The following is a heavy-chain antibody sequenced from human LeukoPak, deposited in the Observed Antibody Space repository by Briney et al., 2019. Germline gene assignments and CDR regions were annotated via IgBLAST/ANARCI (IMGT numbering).Heavy chain of an antibody. J-gene: IGHJ3*02. V-gene: IGHV3-49*04. CDR3: TSLKDIVILPAAI. CDR1: GFTFSNAW. CDR2: IRSNPYGGTT. Sequence: GGSLRLSCAASGFTFSNAWMSWVRQAPGKGLEWVGFIRSNPYGGTTEYAASVKGRFTISRDDSKNIAYLQMNSLKTEDTAVYYCTSLKDIVILPAAIGGQGTMVTVSS. D-gene: IGHD2-2*01.